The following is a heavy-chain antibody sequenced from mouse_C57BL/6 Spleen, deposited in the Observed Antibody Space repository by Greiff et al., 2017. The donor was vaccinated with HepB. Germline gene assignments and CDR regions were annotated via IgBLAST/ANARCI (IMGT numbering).Heavy chain of an antibody. CDR1: GYTFTSYW. Sequence: QVQLKQPGAELVKPGASVKLSCKASGYTFTSYWMHWVKQRPGRGLEWIGRIDPNSGGTKYNEKFKSKATLTVDKPSSTAYMQLSSLTSEDSAVYYCTREGSITTRYYAMDYWGQGTSVTVSS. CDR3: TREGSITTRYYAMDY. V-gene: IGHV1-72*01. J-gene: IGHJ4*01. D-gene: IGHD1-1*01. CDR2: IDPNSGGT.